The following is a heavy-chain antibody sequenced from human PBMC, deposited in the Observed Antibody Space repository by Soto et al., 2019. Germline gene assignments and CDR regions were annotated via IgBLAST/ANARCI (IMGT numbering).Heavy chain of an antibody. J-gene: IGHJ4*02. CDR1: GFTFSSYA. Sequence: GGSLRLSCAASGFTFSSYAMSWVRQAPGKGLEWVSAISGSGGSTYYADSVKGRFTISRDNSKNTLYLQMNSLRAEDTAVYYCAKGIVVVPAVKTFDYWGQGTLVTVSS. V-gene: IGHV3-23*01. CDR2: ISGSGGST. CDR3: AKGIVVVPAVKTFDY. D-gene: IGHD2-2*01.